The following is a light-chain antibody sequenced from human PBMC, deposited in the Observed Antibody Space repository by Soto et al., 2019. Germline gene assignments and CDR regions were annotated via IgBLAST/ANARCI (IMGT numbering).Light chain of an antibody. CDR1: QSVSSN. J-gene: IGKJ4*01. CDR3: QQHNNWPLT. CDR2: GAS. Sequence: EIVMTQSPATLSVSPGERATLSCRASQSVSSNLAWYQQKHGQAPRLLVYGASTRATGIPARFSGSGSGTQFTLTISSLQSEDFAVYYCQQHNNWPLTFGGGTKVEIK. V-gene: IGKV3-15*01.